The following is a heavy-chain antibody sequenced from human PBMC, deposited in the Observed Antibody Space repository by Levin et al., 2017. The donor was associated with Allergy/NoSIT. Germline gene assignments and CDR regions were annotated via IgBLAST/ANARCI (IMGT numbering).Heavy chain of an antibody. V-gene: IGHV3-21*01. D-gene: IGHD3-10*01. J-gene: IGHJ4*02. CDR3: SRDSEPASSYGSGTYAFSDY. CDR2: ISDSSAYI. Sequence: GGSLRLSCAASGFTFSTYSMNWVRQAPGKGLERVSSISDSSAYIYYADSVKGRFTISRDNAKNSLYLQMDSLRAEDTAVYYCSRDSEPASSYGSGTYAFSDYWGQGTLVTVSS. CDR1: GFTFSTYS.